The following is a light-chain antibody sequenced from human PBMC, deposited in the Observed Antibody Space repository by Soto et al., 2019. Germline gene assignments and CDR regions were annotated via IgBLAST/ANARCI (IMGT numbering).Light chain of an antibody. Sequence: EVVLTQSPATLSLSPGERATLSCRASQSVGSYLAWYKQKPGQAPRLLIYDASNRATGIPSRFSGSGSGTDFTLTISSLGPEDFAVYYCQQRFIWPPLTFGGGTKVEIK. CDR3: QQRFIWPPLT. V-gene: IGKV3-11*01. J-gene: IGKJ4*01. CDR1: QSVGSY. CDR2: DAS.